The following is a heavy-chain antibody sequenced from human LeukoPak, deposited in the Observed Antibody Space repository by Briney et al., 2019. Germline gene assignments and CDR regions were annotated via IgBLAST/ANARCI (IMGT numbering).Heavy chain of an antibody. CDR2: ISGSGGST. J-gene: IGHJ4*02. CDR3: AKDPSEVAALYYFDY. D-gene: IGHD6-6*01. V-gene: IGHV3-23*01. CDR1: GFTFSDYA. Sequence: GGSLRLSCAASGFTFSDYALGWVRQAPGKGLEWVSAISGSGGSTYYADSVKGRFTISRDNSKNTLYLQMNSLRAEDTAVYYCAKDPSEVAALYYFDYWGQGTLVTVSS.